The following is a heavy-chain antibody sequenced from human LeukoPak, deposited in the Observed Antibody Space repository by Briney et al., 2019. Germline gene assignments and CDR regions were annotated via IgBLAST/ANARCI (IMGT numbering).Heavy chain of an antibody. J-gene: IGHJ4*02. CDR1: VFTFEDHV. CDR3: AKDLGGSATTL. V-gene: IGHV3-9*01. Sequence: GGSLRLSCAASVFTFEDHVMYWVRQAPGKGVEWVSSISWRGDRMGHADAVKGRFHNHRDNAKKYLFLQMHSLRVQDTALYYCAKDLGGSATTLWGQGPLVTVSS. CDR2: ISWRGDRM. D-gene: IGHD2-2*01.